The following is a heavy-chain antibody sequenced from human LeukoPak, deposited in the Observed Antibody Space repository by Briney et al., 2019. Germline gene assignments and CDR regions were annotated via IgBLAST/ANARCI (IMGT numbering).Heavy chain of an antibody. J-gene: IGHJ3*02. Sequence: GGSLRLSCAAPGFTFSSHSMNWVRQAPGKGLEWVSYISLSSGTIYFADSVRGRFTISRDNAKNSLYLQMNSLRAEDTAVYYCARKRGGLLPAFDIWGQGTMVTVSS. CDR3: ARKRGGLLPAFDI. V-gene: IGHV3-48*01. D-gene: IGHD1-26*01. CDR2: ISLSSGTI. CDR1: GFTFSSHS.